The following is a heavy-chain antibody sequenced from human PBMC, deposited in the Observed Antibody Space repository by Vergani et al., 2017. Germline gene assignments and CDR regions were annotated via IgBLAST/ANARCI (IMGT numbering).Heavy chain of an antibody. D-gene: IGHD3-22*01. CDR1: GGSISSGGYY. Sequence: QLQLQESGSGLVKPSQTLSLTCTVSGGSISSGGYYWSWIRQHPGKGLEWIGYIYYSGSTYYNPSLKSRVTISVDTSKNQFSLKLSSVTAADTAVYYCARGPPDTYYYDSSGLSPVSGWYFDLWGRGTLVTVSS. CDR3: ARGPPDTYYYDSSGLSPVSGWYFDL. CDR2: IYYSGST. J-gene: IGHJ2*01. V-gene: IGHV4-31*03.